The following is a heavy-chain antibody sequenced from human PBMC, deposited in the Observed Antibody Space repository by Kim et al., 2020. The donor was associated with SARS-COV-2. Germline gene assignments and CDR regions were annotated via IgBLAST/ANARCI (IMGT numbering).Heavy chain of an antibody. CDR3: ARQMSGYDGTYNYYYGMDV. D-gene: IGHD5-12*01. CDR1: GGSISSSSYY. V-gene: IGHV4-39*01. CDR2: VYYSGST. J-gene: IGHJ6*02. Sequence: SETLSLTCTVSGGSISSSSYYWGWIRQPPGKGLEWIGSVYYSGSTYYNPSLRSRVTISVDTSKNQFSLKLSSVTAADTALYYCARQMSGYDGTYNYYYGMDVCGQGTTVTVSS.